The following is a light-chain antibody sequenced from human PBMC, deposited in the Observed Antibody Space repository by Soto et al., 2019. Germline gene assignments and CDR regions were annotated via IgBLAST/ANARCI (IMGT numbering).Light chain of an antibody. Sequence: EIVLTQSPATLSLSPGERVTLSCRASQNIDTYLAWYQQKPGQAPSLLIYDASSRATDLPARFSGSGSGRDFTLTITSLEPEDSAVYYCQQRRNWPLTFGGGTKVDIK. CDR3: QQRRNWPLT. CDR2: DAS. J-gene: IGKJ4*01. V-gene: IGKV3-11*02. CDR1: QNIDTY.